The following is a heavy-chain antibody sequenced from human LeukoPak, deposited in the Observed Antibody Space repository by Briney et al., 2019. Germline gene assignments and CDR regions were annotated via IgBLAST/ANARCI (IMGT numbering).Heavy chain of an antibody. D-gene: IGHD2-8*01. J-gene: IGHJ4*02. V-gene: IGHV3-23*01. CDR3: AKEQRIRHCSEGVCMEGYYDS. CDR1: GFPFNMFA. CDR2: LSRGGGSA. Sequence: GGSLRLSCTGSGFPFNMFAMNWVRQAPGQGLEWVSGLSRGGGSANYADSVKGRFTISRDPSKKTVFLQMNDLRHEDTAVYYCAKEQRIRHCSEGVCMEGYYDSWGQGSLVTVS.